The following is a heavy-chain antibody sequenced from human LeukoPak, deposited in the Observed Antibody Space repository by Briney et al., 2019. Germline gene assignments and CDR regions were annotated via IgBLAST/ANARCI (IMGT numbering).Heavy chain of an antibody. CDR1: GYTFTSYG. D-gene: IGHD4-17*01. CDR3: ARAPDYGDYSDFDY. J-gene: IGHJ4*02. CDR2: ISAYNGNT. V-gene: IGHV1-18*01. Sequence: EASVNVSCKASGYTFTSYGISWVRQAPGQGLEWMGWISAYNGNTNYAQKLQGRVTMTTDTSTSTAYMELRSLRSDDTAVYYCARAPDYGDYSDFDYWGQGTLVTVSS.